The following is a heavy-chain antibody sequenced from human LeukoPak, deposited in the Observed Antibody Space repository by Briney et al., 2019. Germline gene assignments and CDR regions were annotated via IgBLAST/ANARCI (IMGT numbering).Heavy chain of an antibody. CDR2: IYASGST. CDR3: ARDGFYCSSTSCYTFWFDP. V-gene: IGHV4-4*07. J-gene: IGHJ5*02. CDR1: GGSISSYY. Sequence: SETLSLTCTVSGGSISSYYWSWIRQPAGKGLEWIGRIYASGSTNYNPSLKSRVTMSVDTSKNQFSLKLSSVTAADTAVYYCARDGFYCSSTSCYTFWFDPWGQGTLVTVSS. D-gene: IGHD2-2*02.